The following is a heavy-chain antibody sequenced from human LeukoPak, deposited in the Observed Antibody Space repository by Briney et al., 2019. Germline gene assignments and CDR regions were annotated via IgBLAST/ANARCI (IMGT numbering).Heavy chain of an antibody. J-gene: IGHJ4*02. CDR2: INDDETAT. CDR3: ARDLGSGGSCYRN. CDR1: GFTFSSYW. Sequence: PGGSLRLSCAASGFTFSSYWMHWVRQAPGKGLVWVSRINDDETATNYADSVKGRFTISRDNAKNTLYLQMNSLRAEDTAVYFCARDLGSGGSCYRNWGQGTLVTVSS. V-gene: IGHV3-74*01. D-gene: IGHD2-15*01.